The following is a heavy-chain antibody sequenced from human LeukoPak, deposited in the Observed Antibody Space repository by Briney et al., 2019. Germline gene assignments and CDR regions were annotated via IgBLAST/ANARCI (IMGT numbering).Heavy chain of an antibody. V-gene: IGHV3-53*01. CDR3: ARAYGSGSYYSPFDY. J-gene: IGHJ4*02. CDR2: IYSGGST. Sequence: PGGSLRLSCAASGFTVSSNYMSWVRQAPGKGLEWVSVIYSGGSTYYADSVKGRFTISRDNSKNTLYLQMNSLRAEDTAVYYCARAYGSGSYYSPFDYWGQGTLVTVSS. CDR1: GFTVSSNY. D-gene: IGHD3-10*01.